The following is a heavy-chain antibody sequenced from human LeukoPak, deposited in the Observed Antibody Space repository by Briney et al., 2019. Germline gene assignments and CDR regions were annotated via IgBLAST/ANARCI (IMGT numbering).Heavy chain of an antibody. CDR1: GGTFSSYA. D-gene: IGHD6-13*01. J-gene: IGHJ4*02. CDR2: IIPIFGTA. Sequence: ASVKVSCKASGGTFSSYAISWVRQAPGQGLEWMGGIIPIFGTANYAQKFQGRVTITTDESTSTAYMELRSRRSDDTAVYYCARTRGQQLTTIDYWGQGTLVTVSS. V-gene: IGHV1-69*05. CDR3: ARTRGQQLTTIDY.